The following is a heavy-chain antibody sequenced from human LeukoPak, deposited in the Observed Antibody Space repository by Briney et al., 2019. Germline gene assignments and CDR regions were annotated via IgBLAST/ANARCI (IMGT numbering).Heavy chain of an antibody. CDR1: GGSISSGGYY. V-gene: IGHV4-31*03. J-gene: IGHJ5*02. D-gene: IGHD6-19*01. Sequence: SETLSLTCTVSGGSISSGGYYWSWIRQHPGKGLEWIGYIYYSGSTYYNPSLKSRVTISVDTSKNQFSLKLSSVTAADTAVYYCAKGGYSSGMFDPWGQGTLVTVSS. CDR3: AKGGYSSGMFDP. CDR2: IYYSGST.